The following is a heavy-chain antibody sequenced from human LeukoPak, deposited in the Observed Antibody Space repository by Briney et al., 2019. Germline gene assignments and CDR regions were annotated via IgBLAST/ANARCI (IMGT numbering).Heavy chain of an antibody. Sequence: GASVKVSCKASGYTFINYDINWVRQAPGQGLEWMGWMNPYRGNTGYAQKFQGRVTITRNTSISTAYMELSSLRSEDTAVYYCARTAAHIPSYYYYMDVWGKGTTVIVSS. V-gene: IGHV1-8*03. CDR1: GYTFINYD. D-gene: IGHD6-13*01. CDR2: MNPYRGNT. CDR3: ARTAAHIPSYYYYMDV. J-gene: IGHJ6*03.